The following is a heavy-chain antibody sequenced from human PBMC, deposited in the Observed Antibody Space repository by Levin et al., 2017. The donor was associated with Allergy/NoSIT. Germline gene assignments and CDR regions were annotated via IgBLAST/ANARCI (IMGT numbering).Heavy chain of an antibody. D-gene: IGHD2-2*01. J-gene: IGHJ5*02. V-gene: IGHV1-8*01. Sequence: ASVKVSCKASGYTFTSYDINWVRQATGQGLEWMGWMNPNSGNTGYAQKFQGRVTMTRNTSISTAYMELSSLRSEDTAVYYCARRTPRGKYQRAPNNWFDPWGQGTLVTVSS. CDR2: MNPNSGNT. CDR3: ARRTPRGKYQRAPNNWFDP. CDR1: GYTFTSYD.